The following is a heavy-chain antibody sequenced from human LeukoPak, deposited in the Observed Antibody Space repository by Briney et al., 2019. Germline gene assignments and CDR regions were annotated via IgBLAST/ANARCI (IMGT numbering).Heavy chain of an antibody. CDR2: INSGGSGT. V-gene: IGHV3-74*01. CDR3: AASGWQDFDY. D-gene: IGHD2-15*01. CDR1: GFNFASNW. J-gene: IGHJ4*02. Sequence: GGSLRLSCAASGFNFASNWMHWVRQTPGKGLMWVSRINSGGSGTSYADSVEGRFTISRDNTKNTLYLQMNSLRAEDTAVYYCAASGWQDFDYRGQGTLVTVSS.